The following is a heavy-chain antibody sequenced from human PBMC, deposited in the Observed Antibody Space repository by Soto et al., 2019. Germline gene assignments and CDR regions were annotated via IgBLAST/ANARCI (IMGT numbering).Heavy chain of an antibody. CDR1: GGSISSGGYY. CDR3: ARAQYYYDSSGYHPLDY. V-gene: IGHV4-31*03. D-gene: IGHD3-22*01. J-gene: IGHJ4*02. CDR2: IYYSGST. Sequence: SETLSLTCTVSGGSISSGGYYWSWIRQHPGKGLEWIGYIYYSGSTYYNPSLKSRVTISVDTSKNQFSLKLSSVTAADTAVYYCARAQYYYDSSGYHPLDYWGQGTLVTVSS.